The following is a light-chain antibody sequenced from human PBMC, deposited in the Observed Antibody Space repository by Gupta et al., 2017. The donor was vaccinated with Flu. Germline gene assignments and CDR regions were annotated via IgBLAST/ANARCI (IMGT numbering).Light chain of an antibody. V-gene: IGLV1-40*01. Sequence: QSGLTQPPSVPGAPGQRLTISCTGSSSNIGAGYDVHWYQQLPGTAPKLLIYGNNHRPSGVPDRFSGSKSGTSASLAITGLQADDEADYFCQSYDSSLIGSVFGGGTKLTVL. CDR3: QSYDSSLIGSV. J-gene: IGLJ3*02. CDR2: GNN. CDR1: SSNIGAGYD.